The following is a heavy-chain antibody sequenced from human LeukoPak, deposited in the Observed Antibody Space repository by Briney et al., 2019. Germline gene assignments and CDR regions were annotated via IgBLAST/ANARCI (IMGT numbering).Heavy chain of an antibody. D-gene: IGHD3-22*01. CDR2: IIPIFGTA. CDR3: ARAQSARYYDSSGYPRWYYGMDV. Sequence: SVKVSCKASGGTFSSYAISWVRQAPGQGLEWMGGIIPIFGTANYAQKFQGRVTITADESTSTAYMELSSLRSEDTAVYYCARAQSARYYDSSGYPRWYYGMDVWGQGTTATVSS. V-gene: IGHV1-69*13. CDR1: GGTFSSYA. J-gene: IGHJ6*02.